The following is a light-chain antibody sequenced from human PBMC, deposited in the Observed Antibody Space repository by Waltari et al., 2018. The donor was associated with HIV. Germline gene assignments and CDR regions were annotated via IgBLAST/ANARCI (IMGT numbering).Light chain of an antibody. CDR2: YDS. Sequence: SYVLTQPPSVSVAPGKTARFTCGGNNIGSKRVHWYQQKPVQAPIQVIYYDSDRPSGIPERFSGSNSGNTATLTISRVEAGDEADYYCQVWDSSRDHPVVFGGGTKLTVL. V-gene: IGLV3-21*04. CDR3: QVWDSSRDHPVV. CDR1: NIGSKR. J-gene: IGLJ2*01.